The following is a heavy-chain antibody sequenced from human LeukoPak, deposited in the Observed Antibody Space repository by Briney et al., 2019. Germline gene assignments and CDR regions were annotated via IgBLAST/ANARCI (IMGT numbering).Heavy chain of an antibody. D-gene: IGHD5-18*01. CDR1: GFTFSSYG. CDR2: IRYDGSNK. V-gene: IGHV3-30*02. CDR3: AKEGYSPWYFDY. J-gene: IGHJ4*02. Sequence: GGSLRLSCAASGFTFSSYGMHWVRQAPGKGLEWVAFIRYDGSNKYYADSVKGRLTISRDNSKNTLYLQMNSLRAEDTAVYYCAKEGYSPWYFDYWGQGTLVTVSS.